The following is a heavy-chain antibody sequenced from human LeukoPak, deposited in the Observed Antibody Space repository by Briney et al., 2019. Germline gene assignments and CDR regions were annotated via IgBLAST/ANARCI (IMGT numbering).Heavy chain of an antibody. CDR1: GGSISSYY. CDR3: ARHRAWEYYFDY. V-gene: IGHV4-59*01. J-gene: IGHJ4*02. D-gene: IGHD1-26*01. CDR2: IYYSGST. Sequence: SSETLSLTCTVSGGSISSYYWSWIRQPPGKGLEWIGYIYYSGSTNYNPSLKSRVTISVDTSKNQFSLKLSSVTAADTAVYYCARHRAWEYYFDYWGQGTLVTVSS.